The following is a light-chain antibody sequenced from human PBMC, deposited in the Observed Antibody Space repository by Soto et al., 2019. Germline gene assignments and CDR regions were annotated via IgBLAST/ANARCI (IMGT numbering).Light chain of an antibody. Sequence: QSVLTQPPSASGTPGQGGTISCSGSTSNIGSNYVYWYQQLPGTAPKLLIYRNNQRPSGVPDRFSGSKSGTSASLAISGLRSDDEADYYCSSFAGSNNFPYVFGTGTKVTVL. CDR3: SSFAGSNNFPYV. CDR2: RNN. CDR1: TSNIGSNY. J-gene: IGLJ1*01. V-gene: IGLV1-47*01.